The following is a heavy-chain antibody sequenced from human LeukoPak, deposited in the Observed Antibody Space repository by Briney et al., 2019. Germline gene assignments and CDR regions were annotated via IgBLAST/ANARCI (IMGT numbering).Heavy chain of an antibody. D-gene: IGHD3-22*01. CDR1: GSTLTEHA. CDR3: ARDRYYDSSAQSGLDY. CDR2: IIDVGGT. V-gene: IGHV3-23*01. Sequence: GGSLRLSCAVSGSTLTEHAWSWVRQAPGEGLEWVSGIIDVGGTYYADSVKGRFTISRDSSKNTLYLQMNSLRAEDTAVYYCARDRYYDSSAQSGLDYWGQGTLVTVSS. J-gene: IGHJ4*02.